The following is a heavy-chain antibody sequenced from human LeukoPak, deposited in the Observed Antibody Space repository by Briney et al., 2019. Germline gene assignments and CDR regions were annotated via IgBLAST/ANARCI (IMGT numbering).Heavy chain of an antibody. CDR1: GFTFSSYA. V-gene: IGHV3-23*01. D-gene: IGHD3-3*01. Sequence: PGGSLRLSCAASGFTFSSYAMSWVRQAPGKGLEWVSAISGSGGSTYYADSVKGWFTISRDNSKNTLYLQMNSLRAEDTAVYYCAKFRGILEWLTAIDYWGQGTLVTVSS. J-gene: IGHJ4*02. CDR3: AKFRGILEWLTAIDY. CDR2: ISGSGGST.